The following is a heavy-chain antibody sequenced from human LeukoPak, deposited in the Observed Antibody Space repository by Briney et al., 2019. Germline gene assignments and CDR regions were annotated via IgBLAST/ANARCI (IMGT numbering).Heavy chain of an antibody. D-gene: IGHD2-2*01. CDR1: GGSFSGYY. CDR3: AISYCSSTSCYFPRKRGFDP. J-gene: IGHJ5*02. CDR2: INHSGST. V-gene: IGHV4-34*01. Sequence: SETLSLTCAVYGGSFSGYYWSWIRQPPGKGLEWIGEINHSGSTNYNPSLKSRVTISVGPSKNQFSLKLSSVTAADTAVYYCAISYCSSTSCYFPRKRGFDPWGQGTLVTVSS.